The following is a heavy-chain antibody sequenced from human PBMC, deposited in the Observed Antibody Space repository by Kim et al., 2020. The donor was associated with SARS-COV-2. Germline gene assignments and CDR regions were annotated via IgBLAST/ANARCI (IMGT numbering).Heavy chain of an antibody. CDR2: IYYSVST. D-gene: IGHD3-22*01. CDR1: GGSISSYY. V-gene: IGHV4-59*01. Sequence: SQTLSLTCTVSGGSISSYYWSWIRQPPGKGLEWIGYIYYSVSTNYNPSLKSRVTISVDTSKNQFSLQLSSVTAADTAVYYCARRTRTYYYDSSADDAFDIWGQGTMVTVSS. CDR3: ARRTRTYYYDSSADDAFDI. J-gene: IGHJ3*02.